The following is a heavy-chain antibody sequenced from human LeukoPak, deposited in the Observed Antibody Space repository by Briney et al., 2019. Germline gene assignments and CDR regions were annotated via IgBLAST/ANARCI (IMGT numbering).Heavy chain of an antibody. CDR1: GFTFGSYD. D-gene: IGHD5-12*01. V-gene: IGHV3-13*01. CDR2: IGTAGDT. J-gene: IGHJ6*02. CDR3: ARGTATISPYYYYGMDV. Sequence: PGGSLRLSCAASGFTFGSYDMHWVRQATGKGLEWVSAIGTAGDTYYPGSVKGRFTISRENAKNSLYLQMNSLRAGDTAVYYCARGTATISPYYYYGMDVWGQGTTVTVSS.